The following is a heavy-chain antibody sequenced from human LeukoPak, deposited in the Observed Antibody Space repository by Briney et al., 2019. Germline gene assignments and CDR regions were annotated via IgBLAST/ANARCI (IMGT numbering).Heavy chain of an antibody. D-gene: IGHD1-26*01. V-gene: IGHV3-30-3*01. CDR1: GFTFSSYA. CDR2: ISYDGSNK. Sequence: PGGSLRLSCAASGFTFSSYAMHWVRQAPGKGLEWVAVISYDGSNKYYADSVKGRFTISRDNSKNTLYLQMNSLRAEDTAVYYCAKDRVARSGSAYYFDYWGQGTLVTVSS. CDR3: AKDRVARSGSAYYFDY. J-gene: IGHJ4*02.